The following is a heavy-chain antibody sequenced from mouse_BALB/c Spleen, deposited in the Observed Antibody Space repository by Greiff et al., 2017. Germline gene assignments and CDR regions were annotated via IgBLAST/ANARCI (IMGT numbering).Heavy chain of an antibody. CDR1: GYTFTDYN. J-gene: IGHJ4*01. D-gene: IGHD1-1*01. CDR2: IYPYNGGT. CDR3: AREAVVATRSAMDY. V-gene: IGHV1S29*02. Sequence: EVQLQQSGPELVKPGASVKISCKASGYTFTDYNMHWVKQSHGKSLEWIGYIYPYNGGTGYNQKFKSKATLTVDNSSSTAYMELRSLTSEDSAVYYSAREAVVATRSAMDYWGQGTSVTVSS.